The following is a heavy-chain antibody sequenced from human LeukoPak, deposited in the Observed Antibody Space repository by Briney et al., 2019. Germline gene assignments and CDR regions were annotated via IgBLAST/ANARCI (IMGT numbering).Heavy chain of an antibody. J-gene: IGHJ4*02. D-gene: IGHD3-22*01. CDR2: FDPEDGET. CDR3: ATGYYYDSTMDY. V-gene: IGHV1-24*01. Sequence: ASVKVSCKVSGYTLTELSMHWVRQAPGKGLEWMGGFDPEDGETIYAQKFQGRATMTEDTSTDTAYMELSSLRSEDTAVYYCATGYYYDSTMDYWGQGTLVTVSS. CDR1: GYTLTELS.